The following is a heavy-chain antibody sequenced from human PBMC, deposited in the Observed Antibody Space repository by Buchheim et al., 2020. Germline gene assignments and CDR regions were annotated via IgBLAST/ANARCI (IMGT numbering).Heavy chain of an antibody. CDR2: INVYNGHT. J-gene: IGHJ4*02. CDR1: GNTFTTYG. V-gene: IGHV1-18*01. CDR3: AGGTGHSYGYLRYYDY. Sequence: QVQWVQSGPEVEKPGASVKVSCKASGNTFTTYGITWVRQAPGQGLEWMGWINVYNGHTNYAQNFQGRVTMTTDTSTSTAYMELRSLRSDDTAVYYCAGGTGHSYGYLRYYDYWGQGTL. D-gene: IGHD5-18*01.